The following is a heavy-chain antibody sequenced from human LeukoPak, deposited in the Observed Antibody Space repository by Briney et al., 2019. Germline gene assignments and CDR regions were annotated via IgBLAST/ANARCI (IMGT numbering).Heavy chain of an antibody. CDR3: ARDVAAAAGTDAFDI. D-gene: IGHD6-13*01. CDR1: GFTFSSYS. CDR2: ISSSSSTI. V-gene: IGHV3-48*04. J-gene: IGHJ3*02. Sequence: GGSLRLSCAASGFTFSSYSMNWVRQAPGKGLEWVSYISSSSSTIYYADSVKGRFTISRDNAKNSPYLQMNSLRAEDTAVYYCARDVAAAAGTDAFDIWGQGTMVTVSS.